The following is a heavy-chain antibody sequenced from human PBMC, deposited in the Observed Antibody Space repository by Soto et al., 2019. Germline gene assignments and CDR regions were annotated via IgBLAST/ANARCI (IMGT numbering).Heavy chain of an antibody. CDR2: IYSGGST. V-gene: IGHV3-53*01. CDR1: GFIVVSNY. Sequence: WGSLRLSCAASGFIVVSNYIGFVRHAPGKWLECVSVIYSGGSTDYADSVKGRFTISRDSSKNTLYLQMNSLRAEDTAMYYCARSWGYLDYWGQGTLVTVSS. J-gene: IGHJ4*02. CDR3: ARSWGYLDY. D-gene: IGHD3-16*01.